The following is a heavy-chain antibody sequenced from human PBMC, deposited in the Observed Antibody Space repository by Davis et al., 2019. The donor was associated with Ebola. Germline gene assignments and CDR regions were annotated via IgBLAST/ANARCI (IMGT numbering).Heavy chain of an antibody. Sequence: PGGSLRLSCAASGFTFSSYAMHWVRQAPGKGLEWVAVISYDGSNKYYADSVKGRFTISRDNSKNTLYLQMNSLRAEDTAVYYCARDRFEYSSPGGYYYYGMDVWGQGTTVTVSS. CDR1: GFTFSSYA. CDR2: ISYDGSNK. J-gene: IGHJ6*02. D-gene: IGHD6-6*01. V-gene: IGHV3-30-3*01. CDR3: ARDRFEYSSPGGYYYYGMDV.